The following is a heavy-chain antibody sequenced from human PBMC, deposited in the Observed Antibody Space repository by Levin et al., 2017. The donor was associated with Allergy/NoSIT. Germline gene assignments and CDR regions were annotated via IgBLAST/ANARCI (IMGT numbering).Heavy chain of an antibody. J-gene: IGHJ6*02. CDR3: ARDRITIFGVLIAFSSYYYYGMDV. CDR1: GYTFTSYY. D-gene: IGHD3-3*01. Sequence: GESLKISCKASGYTFTSYYMHWVRQAPGQGLEWMGIINPSGGSTTYAQKFQGRVTMTRDTSTSTVYMELSSLRSEDTAVYYCARDRITIFGVLIAFSSYYYYGMDVWGQGTTVTVSS. CDR2: INPSGGST. V-gene: IGHV1-46*01.